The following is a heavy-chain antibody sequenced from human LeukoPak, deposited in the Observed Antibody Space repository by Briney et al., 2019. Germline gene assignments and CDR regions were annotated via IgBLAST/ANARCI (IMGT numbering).Heavy chain of an antibody. Sequence: PSETLSLTCIVSGGSISSSYWSWIRQSPGKGLEWIGYVHYAESSYYNPSLKSRVTLSVDTSKNQFSLRLSSVTAADTAAYYCAGYGSRSSYKAFDYWGQGTLVTVSS. CDR3: AGYGSRSSYKAFDY. V-gene: IGHV4-59*01. J-gene: IGHJ4*02. CDR1: GGSISSSY. D-gene: IGHD3-10*01. CDR2: VHYAESS.